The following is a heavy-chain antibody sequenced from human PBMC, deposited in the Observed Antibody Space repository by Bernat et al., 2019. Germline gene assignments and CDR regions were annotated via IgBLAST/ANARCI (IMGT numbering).Heavy chain of an antibody. J-gene: IGHJ4*02. CDR1: GFTFSSYG. CDR3: ATIETTAQTSTLGSLYY. Sequence: QVQLVESGGGVVQPGRSLRLSCAASGFTFSSYGMHWVRQAPGKGLEWVAVISYDGSNKYYADSVKGRFTISRDNSKNTLYLQMNSLRAEDTAVYYCATIETTAQTSTLGSLYYWGQGTLVTVSS. D-gene: IGHD4-17*01. CDR2: ISYDGSNK. V-gene: IGHV3-30*03.